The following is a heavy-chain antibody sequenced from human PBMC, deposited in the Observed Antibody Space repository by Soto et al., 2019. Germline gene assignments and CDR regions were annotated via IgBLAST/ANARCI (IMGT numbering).Heavy chain of an antibody. CDR3: VREPWGFSGTWYDY. D-gene: IGHD6-13*01. J-gene: IGHJ4*02. Sequence: GGSLRLSCAASQFSFSSYWMHWVRQVPGKGPAWVSRINHDGSKTEYADSVKGRFTISRDNTNNTLYLQMNSLRVEDTAMYYCVREPWGFSGTWYDYWGQGTLVTVSS. CDR1: QFSFSSYW. V-gene: IGHV3-74*01. CDR2: INHDGSKT.